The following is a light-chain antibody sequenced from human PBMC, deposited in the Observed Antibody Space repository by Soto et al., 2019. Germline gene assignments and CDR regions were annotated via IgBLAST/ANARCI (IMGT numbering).Light chain of an antibody. CDR1: RSNIGTNP. V-gene: IGLV1-44*01. J-gene: IGLJ1*01. Sequence: QTVVTQPPSASGTPGQRVTISCSGDRSNIGTNPVAWYRQLPGTAPKLLINNDKHRPSGVPDRFSGSRSGASASLAISGLQSEDEADYFCGAWDSSLNGYVFGTGTKLTVL. CDR2: NDK. CDR3: GAWDSSLNGYV.